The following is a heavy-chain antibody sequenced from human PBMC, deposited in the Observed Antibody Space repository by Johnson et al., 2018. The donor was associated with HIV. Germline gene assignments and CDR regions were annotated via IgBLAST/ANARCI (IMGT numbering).Heavy chain of an antibody. Sequence: QVQLVESGGGVVQPGRSLRLSCAASGFTFSSYGMHWVRQAPGKGLEWVAVIWYDGSNKYYADSVKGRFTISRDNSKTTLYLQMNSLRAEDTTVYYCARVDTYGVNSGAFDIWGQGTMVTVSS. CDR1: GFTFSSYG. CDR3: ARVDTYGVNSGAFDI. J-gene: IGHJ3*02. V-gene: IGHV3-30*19. CDR2: IWYDGSNK. D-gene: IGHD4-23*01.